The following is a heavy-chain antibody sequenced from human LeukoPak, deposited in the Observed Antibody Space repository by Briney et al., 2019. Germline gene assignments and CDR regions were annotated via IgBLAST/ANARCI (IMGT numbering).Heavy chain of an antibody. V-gene: IGHV1-46*01. Sequence: ASVKVSCKASRYPFISYYIHWVRQAPGQGLEWMGMINPNGGGTSYGQKFQGRVTMTTDTSTSTVYMELSSLTSEDTAVYSCARGNGFWAPLSYWGQGTLVTVSS. D-gene: IGHD3-10*01. J-gene: IGHJ4*02. CDR3: ARGNGFWAPLSY. CDR1: RYPFISYY. CDR2: INPNGGGT.